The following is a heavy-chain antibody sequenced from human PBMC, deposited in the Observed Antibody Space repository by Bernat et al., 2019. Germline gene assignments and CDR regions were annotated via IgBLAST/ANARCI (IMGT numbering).Heavy chain of an antibody. V-gene: IGHV3-23*04. CDR2: ISGGGGST. CDR1: GFTFSSYA. Sequence: EVQLVESGGGLVQPGGSLRLSCAASGFTFSSYAMSWVRQAPGKGLEWVSAISGGGGSTYYADSVKGRFTISRDNSKNTLYLQMNSLRAEDTAVYYCAKVSRPVGATTRGWFDPWGQGTLVTVSS. D-gene: IGHD1-26*01. CDR3: AKVSRPVGATTRGWFDP. J-gene: IGHJ5*02.